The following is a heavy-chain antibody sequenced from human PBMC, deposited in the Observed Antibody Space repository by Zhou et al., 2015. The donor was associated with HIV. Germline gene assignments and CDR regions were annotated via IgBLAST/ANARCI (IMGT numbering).Heavy chain of an antibody. D-gene: IGHD3-10*01. CDR1: GFTFSSYG. V-gene: IGHV3-30*02. Sequence: QVQLVESGGGVVQPGGSLRLSCAASGFTFSSYGMHWVRQAPGKGLEWVAFIRYDGSNKYYADSVKGRFTISRDNSKNTLYLQMNSLRAEDTAVYYCAKDGRAWGYDSGAFDIWGQGTMVTVSS. CDR2: IRYDGSNK. CDR3: AKDGRAWGYDSGAFDI. J-gene: IGHJ3*02.